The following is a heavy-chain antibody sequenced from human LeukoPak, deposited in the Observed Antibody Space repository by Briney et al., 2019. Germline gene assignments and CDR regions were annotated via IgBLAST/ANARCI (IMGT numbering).Heavy chain of an antibody. Sequence: GGSLRLSCAASGFTFSSYWMSWVRQAPGKGLEWVANIKQDGSEKYYVDSVKGRFTISRDNAKNSLYLQMNSLRAEDTAVYYCARDRTALLYNWFDPWGQGTLVTVSS. CDR1: GFTFSSYW. D-gene: IGHD2-21*02. CDR2: IKQDGSEK. V-gene: IGHV3-7*01. J-gene: IGHJ5*02. CDR3: ARDRTALLYNWFDP.